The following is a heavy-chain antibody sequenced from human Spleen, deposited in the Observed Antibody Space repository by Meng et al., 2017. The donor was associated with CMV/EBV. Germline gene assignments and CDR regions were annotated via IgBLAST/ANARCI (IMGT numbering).Heavy chain of an antibody. Sequence: ASVKVSCKASGYTFTGYYMHWVRQAPGQGLEWMGWINPNSGGTNYAQKCQGRVTMTRDTSISTAYMELSRLRSDDTAVYYCARERPAPTNHFDYWGQGTLVTVSS. V-gene: IGHV1-2*02. CDR3: ARERPAPTNHFDY. CDR1: GYTFTGYY. J-gene: IGHJ4*02. CDR2: INPNSGGT.